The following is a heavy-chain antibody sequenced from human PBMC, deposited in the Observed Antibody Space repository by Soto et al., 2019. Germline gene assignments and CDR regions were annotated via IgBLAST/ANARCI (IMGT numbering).Heavy chain of an antibody. V-gene: IGHV4-39*01. CDR1: GASIRESSHY. J-gene: IGHJ4*02. CDR3: AIHLGNYGDWAFDF. D-gene: IGHD4-17*01. Sequence: QLLLQESGPGLVKPSETLSLTCAVSGASIRESSHYWAWIRQPPGKGLAWIASSYYTGRTYYNPPPRSRLTIAIDTSWDQSSRNLSSVTAAAMAVYYCAIHLGNYGDWAFDFWGQGTLVPVSS. CDR2: SYYTGRT.